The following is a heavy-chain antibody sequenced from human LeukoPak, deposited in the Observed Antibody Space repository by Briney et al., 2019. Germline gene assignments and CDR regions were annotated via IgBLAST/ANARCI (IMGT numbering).Heavy chain of an antibody. CDR2: INPNSGGT. V-gene: IGHV1-2*02. Sequence: ASVKVSCKASGYTFTGYYMHWVRQAPGQGLEWMGWINPNSGGTNYAQKFQGRVTMTRDTSISTAYMELSRLRSDDTAVYYCAREDCSGGSCFGSWFDPWGQGTLVTVSS. J-gene: IGHJ5*02. CDR3: AREDCSGGSCFGSWFDP. D-gene: IGHD2-15*01. CDR1: GYTFTGYY.